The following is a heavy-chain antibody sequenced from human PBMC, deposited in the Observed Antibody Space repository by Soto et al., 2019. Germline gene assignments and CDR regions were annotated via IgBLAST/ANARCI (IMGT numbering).Heavy chain of an antibody. J-gene: IGHJ4*02. CDR2: IKSKTDGGTT. Sequence: EVKMVESGGGLVKPAGSLRLSCAASGFSVSNAWRSWVHQAPGKGLEWFGRIKSKTDGGTTEYAAPVKGRFTISRDDSKNTLYQQMNIMTTEDTAIYCGTTDYYNSGYNFWGQGTLVTVS. D-gene: IGHD3-22*01. V-gene: IGHV3-15*07. CDR3: TTDYYNSGYNF. CDR1: GFSVSNAW.